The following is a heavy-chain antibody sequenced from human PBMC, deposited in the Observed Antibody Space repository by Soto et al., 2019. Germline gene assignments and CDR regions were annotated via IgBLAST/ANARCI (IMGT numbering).Heavy chain of an antibody. CDR1: GYTFTNYY. V-gene: IGHV1-46*03. D-gene: IGHD6-13*01. J-gene: IGHJ4*02. Sequence: GASVKVSCKTSGYTFTNYYIHWVRQAPGQGLEYMGIINPTAGSTTYTQKFQGRVTMTRDTSTSTVYMDLSSLTSEDTAVYFCARGVHMQSSSWSLDYWGQRTLVTVSS. CDR3: ARGVHMQSSSWSLDY. CDR2: INPTAGST.